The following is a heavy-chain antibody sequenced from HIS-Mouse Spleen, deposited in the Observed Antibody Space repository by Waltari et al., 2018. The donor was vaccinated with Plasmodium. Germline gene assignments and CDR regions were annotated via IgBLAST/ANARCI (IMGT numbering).Heavy chain of an antibody. J-gene: IGHJ4*02. D-gene: IGHD2-15*01. CDR3: ARGYGYCSGGSCSDFDY. V-gene: IGHV4-34*01. Sequence: QVQLQQWGAGLLKPSETLSLTCAVYGGSFSGYYWSWIRQPPGKGREWIGEINHSGSTNYNPSLKSRVTISVDTSKNQFSLKLSSVTAADTAVYYCARGYGYCSGGSCSDFDYWGQGTLVTVSS. CDR1: GGSFSGYY. CDR2: INHSGST.